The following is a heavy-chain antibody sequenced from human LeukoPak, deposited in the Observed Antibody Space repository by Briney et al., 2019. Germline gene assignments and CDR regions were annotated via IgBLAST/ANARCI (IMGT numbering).Heavy chain of an antibody. Sequence: ASVKVSCKASGFTFTSSAVQWVRQARGQRLEWIGWIVVGSGNTNYVQKFQERVTITRDMSTSTAYMELSSLRSEDTAVYYCARGIDTAMVTWEKDYYDSSGYHYFDYWGQGTLVTVSS. CDR2: IVVGSGNT. J-gene: IGHJ4*02. CDR3: ARGIDTAMVTWEKDYYDSSGYHYFDY. CDR1: GFTFTSSA. D-gene: IGHD3-22*01. V-gene: IGHV1-58*01.